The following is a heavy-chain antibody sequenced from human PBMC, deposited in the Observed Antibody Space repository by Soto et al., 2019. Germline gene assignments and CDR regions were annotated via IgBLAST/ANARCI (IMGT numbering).Heavy chain of an antibody. J-gene: IGHJ6*02. V-gene: IGHV1-69*01. CDR3: ARDIAVAGTKYYYYGMDV. CDR2: IIPIFGTA. Sequence: QVQLVQSGAEVKKPGSSVKVSCKASGGTFSSYAISWVRQAPGQGLEWMGGIIPIFGTANYAQKFQGRVTITADEYTSTAYMELSSLRSEDTAVYYCARDIAVAGTKYYYYGMDVWGQGTTVTVSS. D-gene: IGHD6-19*01. CDR1: GGTFSSYA.